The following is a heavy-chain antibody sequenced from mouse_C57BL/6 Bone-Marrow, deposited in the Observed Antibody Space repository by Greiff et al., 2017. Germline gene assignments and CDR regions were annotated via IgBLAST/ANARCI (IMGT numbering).Heavy chain of an antibody. CDR3: ASPYDYDGYAMDY. D-gene: IGHD2-4*01. J-gene: IGHJ4*01. CDR2: IDPSDSYT. CDR1: GYTFTSYW. V-gene: IGHV1-69*02. Sequence: VQLQQPGAELVKPGASVKMSCKASGYTFTSYWITWVKQRPGQGLEWIGVIDPSDSYTNYNQKFKGKATLTVDTSSSTAYMQLSSLTSEDSAVYYCASPYDYDGYAMDYWGQGTSVTVSS.